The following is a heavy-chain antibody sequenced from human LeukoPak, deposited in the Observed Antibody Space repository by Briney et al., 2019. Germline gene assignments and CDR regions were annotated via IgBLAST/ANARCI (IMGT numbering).Heavy chain of an antibody. CDR1: GGSISSYY. CDR3: ARDYRYCSGGSCYYYGMDV. Sequence: SETLSLTCTVSGGSISSYYWSWIRQPPGKGLEWIGYIYYSGSTNYNPSLKSRVTISVGTSKNQFSLKLSSVTAADTAVYYCARDYRYCSGGSCYYYGMDVWGQGTTVTVSS. CDR2: IYYSGST. V-gene: IGHV4-59*01. J-gene: IGHJ6*02. D-gene: IGHD2-15*01.